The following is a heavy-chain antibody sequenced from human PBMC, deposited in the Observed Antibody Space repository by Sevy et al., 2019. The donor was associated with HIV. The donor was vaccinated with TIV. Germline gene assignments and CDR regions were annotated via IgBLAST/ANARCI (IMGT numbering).Heavy chain of an antibody. D-gene: IGHD5-12*01. Sequence: ASVKVSCKASGYTFTSYYMHWVRQAPGQGLECMRIINPSGGSTSYAQKFQGRVTMTRDTSTSTVYMELSSLRSEDTAVYYCARQVATIRDYYYYGMDVWGQGTTVTVSS. CDR2: INPSGGST. CDR1: GYTFTSYY. V-gene: IGHV1-46*01. CDR3: ARQVATIRDYYYYGMDV. J-gene: IGHJ6*02.